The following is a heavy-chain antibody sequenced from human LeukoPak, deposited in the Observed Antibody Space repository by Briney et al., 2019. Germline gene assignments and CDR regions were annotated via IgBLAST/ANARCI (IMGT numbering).Heavy chain of an antibody. Sequence: GGSLRLSCAASGFIVSNNYMNWVRQAPGKGLEWVSVIYSGGSTYYADSVKGRFTISRDNSKNTVYLQMDSLRAEDTAVYYCARFPSSGIVFDWWGQGTLVTVSS. J-gene: IGHJ4*02. V-gene: IGHV3-53*01. CDR3: ARFPSSGIVFDW. CDR1: GFIVSNNY. D-gene: IGHD1-26*01. CDR2: IYSGGST.